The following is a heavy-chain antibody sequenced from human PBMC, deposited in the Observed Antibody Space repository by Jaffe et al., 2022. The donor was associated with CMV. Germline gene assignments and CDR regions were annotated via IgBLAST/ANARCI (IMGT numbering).Heavy chain of an antibody. D-gene: IGHD5-18*01. CDR2: INHSGST. CDR1: GGSFSGYY. Sequence: QVQLQQWGAGLLKPSETLSLTCAVYGGSFSGYYWSWIRQPPGKGLEWIGEINHSGSTNYNPSLKSRVTISVDTSKNQFSLKLSSVTAADTAVYYCARGSRGYSYGYYYYYYMDVWGKGTTVTVSS. V-gene: IGHV4-34*01. J-gene: IGHJ6*03. CDR3: ARGSRGYSYGYYYYYYMDV.